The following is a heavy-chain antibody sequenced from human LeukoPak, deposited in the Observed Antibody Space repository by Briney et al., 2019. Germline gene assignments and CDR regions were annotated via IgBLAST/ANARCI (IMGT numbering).Heavy chain of an antibody. V-gene: IGHV4-59*01. CDR3: ARSARLILPDDAFDI. D-gene: IGHD6-25*01. Sequence: SETLSLTCTVSGGSISSYYWSWIRQPPGKGLEWIGYIYYSGSTNYNPSLKSRVTISVDTSKNQFSLKLSSVTAADTAVYYCARSARLILPDDAFDIWGQGTMVTVSS. CDR2: IYYSGST. J-gene: IGHJ3*02. CDR1: GGSISSYY.